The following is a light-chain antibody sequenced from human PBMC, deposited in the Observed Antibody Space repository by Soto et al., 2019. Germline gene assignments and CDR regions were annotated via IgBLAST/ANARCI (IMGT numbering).Light chain of an antibody. Sequence: SPLSLPVTPGEPASISCRSSQSLLHSNGYNYLDWYLQKPGQSPQLLIYLGSNRASGVPDRFSGSGSGTDFTLKISRVEAEDVGVYYCMQSLQLPRTFGPGTKVDIK. V-gene: IGKV2-28*01. CDR2: LGS. CDR1: QSLLHSNGYNY. J-gene: IGKJ3*01. CDR3: MQSLQLPRT.